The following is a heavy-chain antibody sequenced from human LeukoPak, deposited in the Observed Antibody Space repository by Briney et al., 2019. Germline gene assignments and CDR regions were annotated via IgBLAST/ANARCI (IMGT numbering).Heavy chain of an antibody. V-gene: IGHV3-48*01. J-gene: IGHJ6*03. CDR2: ISSRSATI. D-gene: IGHD5-12*01. Sequence: GXXXXSYSXNWVRQAPXKGXEWVSYISSRSATIYYADSVKGRFTISRDNSKNTLYLHVNSLRPEDTAVYYXAXXXGXXAXXYXXYXXVWGKGTTVTISS. CDR1: GXXXXSYS. CDR3: AXXXGXXAXXYXXYXXV.